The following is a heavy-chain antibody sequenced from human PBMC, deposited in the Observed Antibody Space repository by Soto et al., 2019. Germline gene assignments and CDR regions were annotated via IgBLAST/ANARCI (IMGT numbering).Heavy chain of an antibody. CDR1: GYTFTSYC. D-gene: IGHD1-26*01. Sequence: ASVNVSCKSSGYTFTSYCISWVRQAPGQGLEWMGWISAYNGNTNYAQKLQGRVTMTTDTSTSTAYMELRSLRSGDTAVYYCARAWAFGFDYWGQGTQVTVSS. V-gene: IGHV1-18*01. CDR2: ISAYNGNT. CDR3: ARAWAFGFDY. J-gene: IGHJ4*02.